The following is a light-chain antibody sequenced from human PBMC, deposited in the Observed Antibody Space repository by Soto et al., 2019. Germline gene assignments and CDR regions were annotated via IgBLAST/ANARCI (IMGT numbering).Light chain of an antibody. CDR2: GVR. V-gene: IGLV2-14*01. J-gene: IGLJ1*01. CDR1: SNDIGAYNY. Sequence: QSVLTQTTSVXVSPGQSITISCTGNSNDIGAYNYVPWYQQHPGKAPRILIHGVRNRPPGISSRFSASKSGLTASLTISGIQAEDEADYYCTSFTTTRFYVFGPWTKVTVL. CDR3: TSFTTTRFYV.